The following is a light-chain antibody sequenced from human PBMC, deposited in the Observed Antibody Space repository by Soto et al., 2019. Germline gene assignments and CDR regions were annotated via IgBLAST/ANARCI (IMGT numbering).Light chain of an antibody. CDR1: SSDVGGYNY. CDR2: EVS. CDR3: CSYAGSDTDV. J-gene: IGLJ2*01. V-gene: IGLV2-11*01. Sequence: QSVLTQPRSVSGSPGQSVTISCTGNSSDVGGYNYVSWYQQHPGKAPKVIIYEVSERPSGVPDRFSGSKSGNTASLTISGLQAGDEADYYCCSYAGSDTDVFGGGTKLTVL.